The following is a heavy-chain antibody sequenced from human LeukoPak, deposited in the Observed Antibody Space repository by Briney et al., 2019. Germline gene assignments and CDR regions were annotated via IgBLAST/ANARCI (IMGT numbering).Heavy chain of an antibody. Sequence: ASVKVSCKASGYTSTDYYIHWVRQAPGQGLEWMGRINPNSGGTNYAQKFQGRVTMTRDTSISTAYMELSRLRSDDTAVYYCARVNWGYNFDYWGQGTLVTVSS. CDR3: ARVNWGYNFDY. D-gene: IGHD7-27*01. CDR2: INPNSGGT. J-gene: IGHJ4*02. V-gene: IGHV1-2*06. CDR1: GYTSTDYY.